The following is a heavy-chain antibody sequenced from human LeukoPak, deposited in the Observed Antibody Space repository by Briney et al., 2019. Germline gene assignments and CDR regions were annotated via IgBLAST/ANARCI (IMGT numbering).Heavy chain of an antibody. J-gene: IGHJ4*02. CDR2: ISSSGTTI. V-gene: IGHV3-48*03. D-gene: IGHD6-13*01. CDR1: GFSFSTYE. CDR3: AGDRAAAARQPVDY. Sequence: GGSLRLSCAASGFSFSTYEMNWVRQAPGKGLEWVSYISSSGTTINYADSVKGRFTISRDNAKNSLYLQMNSLRAEDTAVYYCAGDRAAAARQPVDYWGQGTLVTVSS.